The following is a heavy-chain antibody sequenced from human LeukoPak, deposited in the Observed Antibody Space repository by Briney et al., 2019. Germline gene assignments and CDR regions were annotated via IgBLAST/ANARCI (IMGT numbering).Heavy chain of an antibody. V-gene: IGHV4-39*01. J-gene: IGHJ4*02. Sequence: SETLSLTCTVSGXSSSNKNDYWAWIRQTPGRGLEWIGSIYYSGTTYYNPSLQGRVTISVDTSKSQFSLKLNSVTAADTAVYYCARHGQTAELYYFDYWGQGTLVTVSS. CDR3: ARHGQTAELYYFDY. D-gene: IGHD1-7*01. CDR1: GXSSSNKNDY. CDR2: IYYSGTT.